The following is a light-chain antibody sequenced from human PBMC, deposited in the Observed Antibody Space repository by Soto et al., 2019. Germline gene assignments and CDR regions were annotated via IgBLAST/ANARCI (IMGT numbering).Light chain of an antibody. CDR1: QNIWRL. V-gene: IGKV1-12*01. J-gene: IGKJ5*01. Sequence: DIQMTQSPSSVSASVGDRVTITCRASQNIWRLLAWYQQKPGKDPELLIYDASSLQSGVPPRFSGSGSGTDFNLTISRLQTEDFATYDCEQAGSFTITFGQGTKLEIK. CDR3: EQAGSFTIT. CDR2: DAS.